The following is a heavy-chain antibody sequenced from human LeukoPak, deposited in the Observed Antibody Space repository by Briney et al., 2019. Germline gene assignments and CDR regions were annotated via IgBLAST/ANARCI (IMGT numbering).Heavy chain of an antibody. CDR1: GFTFSSYW. D-gene: IGHD3-3*01. Sequence: PGGSLRLSCAASGFTFSSYWMSWVRQAPGKGLEWVANIKQDGSEKYYVDSVKGRFTISRDNAKNSLYLQMNSLRAEDTAVYYCAKDRRRIFGVGHFDYWGQGTLVTVSS. J-gene: IGHJ4*02. CDR2: IKQDGSEK. CDR3: AKDRRRIFGVGHFDY. V-gene: IGHV3-7*03.